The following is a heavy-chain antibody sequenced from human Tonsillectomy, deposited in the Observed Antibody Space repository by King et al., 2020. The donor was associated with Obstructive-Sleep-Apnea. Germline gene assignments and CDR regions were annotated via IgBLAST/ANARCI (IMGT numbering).Heavy chain of an antibody. CDR2: INSDGSST. CDR3: ARDRGGAGPTTTDY. V-gene: IGHV3-74*01. J-gene: IGHJ4*02. D-gene: IGHD1-26*01. Sequence: EVQLVESGGGLVQPGGSLRLSCAASGFTFRTSWMHWVRQAPGKGLVWVSRINSDGSSTIYADFVKGRVTISSDNAKNTLYLQMNSLRAEDTAVYYCARDRGGAGPTTTDYWGQGTLVTVSS. CDR1: GFTFRTSW.